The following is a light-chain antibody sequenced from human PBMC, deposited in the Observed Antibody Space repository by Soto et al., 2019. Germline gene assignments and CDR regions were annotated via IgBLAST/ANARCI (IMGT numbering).Light chain of an antibody. J-gene: IGKJ5*01. Sequence: EVVMTQSPATLSVSPGEGVTLSCRANQTFSNSFLSWFQQIPGQAPRLLIYGASMRATGIPDRFSGSGSGTDFTLTVSRLEPEDFAVYYRQQCGSSSTFGQGTRLEIK. CDR2: GAS. CDR1: QTFSNSF. CDR3: QQCGSSST. V-gene: IGKV3-20*01.